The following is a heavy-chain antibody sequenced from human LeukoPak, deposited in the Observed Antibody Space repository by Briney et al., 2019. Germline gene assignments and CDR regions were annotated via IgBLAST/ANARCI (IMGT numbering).Heavy chain of an antibody. CDR2: IYRGGST. J-gene: IGHJ6*02. D-gene: IGHD2-15*01. CDR1: GFTFSSNY. Sequence: GGSLRLSCAAYGFTFSSNYWSWIRQAPGKGLEWVSVIYRGGSTYYADSVKGRFTISRDNSKNTLYLQMNSLRAEDTAVYYCARGGRYCSGGSCYSDYYYGMDVWGQGTTVTVSS. V-gene: IGHV3-66*02. CDR3: ARGGRYCSGGSCYSDYYYGMDV.